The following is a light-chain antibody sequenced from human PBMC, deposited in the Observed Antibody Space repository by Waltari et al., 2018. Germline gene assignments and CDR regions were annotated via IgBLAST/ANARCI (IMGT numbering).Light chain of an antibody. Sequence: DIQMTQSPSSLSASVGDSVTITCRASQGIRNSLAWYQQKPGKAPKLLLYAASRLESGVPSRFSGSGSGTDYTLTISSLQPEDFATYYCQQYYSTPPVTFGQGTKLEIK. CDR1: QGIRNS. V-gene: IGKV1-NL1*01. J-gene: IGKJ2*01. CDR3: QQYYSTPPVT. CDR2: AAS.